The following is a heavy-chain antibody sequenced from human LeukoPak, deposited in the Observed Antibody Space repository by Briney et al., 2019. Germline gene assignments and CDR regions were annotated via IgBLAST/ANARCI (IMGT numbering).Heavy chain of an antibody. CDR1: GYTFTSYG. Sequence: GASVKVSCKASGYTFTSYGISWVRRAPGQGLEWMGWISAYNGYTKSAQNLQGRVTMTTDTSTSTAYMELRSLRSDDTAVYYCARNDSSAYDYWGQGTLVTVSS. CDR2: ISAYNGYT. J-gene: IGHJ4*02. D-gene: IGHD2-15*01. CDR3: ARNDSSAYDY. V-gene: IGHV1-18*01.